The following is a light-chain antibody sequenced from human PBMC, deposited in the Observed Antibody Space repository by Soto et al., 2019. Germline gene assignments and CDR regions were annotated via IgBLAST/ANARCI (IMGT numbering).Light chain of an antibody. CDR3: QQYGSYPWT. CDR2: PAS. V-gene: IGKV1-39*01. Sequence: DVHMSQSASSPSASVGCRVTITCRASQSISTYLNWYQQKPGKAPKLLIYPASSLQSGVPSRCSGSGSGTEFTLTISSLPPGDAETDYCQQYGSYPWTFGRGTKVDIK. J-gene: IGKJ1*01. CDR1: QSISTY.